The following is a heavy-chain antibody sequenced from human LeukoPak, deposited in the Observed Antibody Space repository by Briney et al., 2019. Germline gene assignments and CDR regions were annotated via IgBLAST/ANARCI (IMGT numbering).Heavy chain of an antibody. CDR1: GYSFTSYW. V-gene: IGHV5-51*01. CDR2: IYPGDSDT. Sequence: GESLKISCKGSGYSFTSYWIGWVRQMPGKGLEWMGIIYPGDSDTRYSPSFQGQVTISAGKSISTAYLQWSSLKASDTAMYYCARGCKWELPGLDYWGQGTLVTVSS. CDR3: ARGCKWELPGLDY. D-gene: IGHD1-26*01. J-gene: IGHJ4*02.